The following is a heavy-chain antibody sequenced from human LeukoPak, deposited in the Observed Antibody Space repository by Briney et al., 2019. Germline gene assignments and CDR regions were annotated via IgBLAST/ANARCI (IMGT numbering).Heavy chain of an antibody. Sequence: PSQTLSLTCSVSGGSIASGDYYWGWIRQPPGKGLEWIGSIYYSGSTYYNPSLKSRVTISVDTSKNQFSLKLSSVTAADTAVYYCAPVQGGLAAAGTSVWFDPWGQGTLVTVSS. CDR1: GGSIASGDYY. J-gene: IGHJ5*02. CDR3: APVQGGLAAAGTSVWFDP. D-gene: IGHD6-13*01. CDR2: IYYSGST. V-gene: IGHV4-39*07.